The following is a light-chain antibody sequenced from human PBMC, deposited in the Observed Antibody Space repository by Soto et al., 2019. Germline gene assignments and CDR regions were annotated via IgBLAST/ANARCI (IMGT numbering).Light chain of an antibody. Sequence: EIVLTQSPGTLSLSPGERATLSCRASQSIGSSYLAWYQQKPGQAPRLLIYGASSRATGIPDRFSGSGSGTDFTLTISRLEPEDFAVYYCQQYGSSPITFGQGIRLEIK. J-gene: IGKJ5*01. V-gene: IGKV3-20*01. CDR2: GAS. CDR1: QSIGSSY. CDR3: QQYGSSPIT.